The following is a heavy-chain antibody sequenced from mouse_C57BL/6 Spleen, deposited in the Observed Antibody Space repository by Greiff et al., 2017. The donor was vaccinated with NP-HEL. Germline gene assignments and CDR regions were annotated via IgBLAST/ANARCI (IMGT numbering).Heavy chain of an antibody. CDR2: IHPNSGST. D-gene: IGHD1-2*01. Sequence: VQLQQPGAELVKPGASVKLSCKASGYTFTSYWMHWVKQRPGQGLEWIGMIHPNSGSTNYNEKFKSKATLTVDKSSSTAYMQLSSLTSEDSAVYYCARSHYDYYAMDYWGQGTSVTVSS. CDR3: ARSHYDYYAMDY. V-gene: IGHV1-64*01. J-gene: IGHJ4*01. CDR1: GYTFTSYW.